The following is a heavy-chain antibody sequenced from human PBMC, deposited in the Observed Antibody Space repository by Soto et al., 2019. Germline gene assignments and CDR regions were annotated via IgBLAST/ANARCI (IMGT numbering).Heavy chain of an antibody. V-gene: IGHV1-18*01. Sequence: GASVKVSCKASGYTFTSYGISWVRQAPGQGLEWMGWISAYNGNTNYAQKLQGRVTMTTDTSTSTAYMELRSLRSDDTAVYYCASDHYYDSSGYYDYWGQGTLVTVSS. CDR3: ASDHYYDSSGYYDY. J-gene: IGHJ4*02. D-gene: IGHD3-22*01. CDR2: ISAYNGNT. CDR1: GYTFTSYG.